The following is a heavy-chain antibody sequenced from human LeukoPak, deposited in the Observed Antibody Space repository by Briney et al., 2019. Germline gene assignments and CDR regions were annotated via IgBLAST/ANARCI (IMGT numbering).Heavy chain of an antibody. CDR3: ARTCGSYPCSYYYGMDV. D-gene: IGHD1-26*01. CDR2: ISAYNGNT. V-gene: IGHV1-18*01. J-gene: IGHJ6*02. CDR1: GYTFTSYG. Sequence: VASVKVSCKASGYTFTSYGIIWVRQAPGQGLEWMGWISAYNGNTNYVQKLQGRVTKATDTSTSTAYMELRSLRSDDTAVYYCARTCGSYPCSYYYGMDVWGQGTTVTVSS.